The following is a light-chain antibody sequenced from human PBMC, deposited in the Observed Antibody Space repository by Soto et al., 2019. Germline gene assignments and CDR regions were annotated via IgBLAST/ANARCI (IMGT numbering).Light chain of an antibody. CDR3: QQYEYRPLT. CDR2: DAA. Sequence: DIQLPQSPPSLSASVGDAVTITCQASQDITNYLNWYQQRSGKSPKLLIFDAANLEGGVPSRFGGSGSGTHFNFTISSLQPEDVATYYCQQYEYRPLTFGGGTKVE. V-gene: IGKV1-33*01. CDR1: QDITNY. J-gene: IGKJ4*01.